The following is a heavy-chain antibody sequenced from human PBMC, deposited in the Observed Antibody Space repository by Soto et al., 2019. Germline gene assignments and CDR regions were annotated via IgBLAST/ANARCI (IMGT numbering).Heavy chain of an antibody. V-gene: IGHV3-7*01. CDR1: GFTFSSYW. CDR3: ARDLGIVGTPGDY. J-gene: IGHJ4*02. Sequence: EVQLVESGGGLVQPGGSLRLSCAASGFTFSSYWMSWVRQAPGKGLEWVANIKQDGSEKYYVDSVKGRFTISRDNAKNSLYPQMNSLRTEDTAGYYCARDLGIVGTPGDYWGPGTLVTVFS. CDR2: IKQDGSEK. D-gene: IGHD1-26*01.